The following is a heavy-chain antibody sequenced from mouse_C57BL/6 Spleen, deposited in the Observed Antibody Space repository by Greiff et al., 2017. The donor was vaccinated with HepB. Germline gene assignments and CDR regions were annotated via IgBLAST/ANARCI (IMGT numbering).Heavy chain of an antibody. D-gene: IGHD4-1*01. CDR2: IYPYNGVS. CDR1: GYSFTGYY. J-gene: IGHJ2*01. V-gene: IGHV1-31*01. Sequence: EVKLMESGPELVKPGASVKISCKASGYSFTGYYMHWVKQSHGNILDWIGYIYPYNGVSSYNQKFKGKATLTVDKSSSTAYMELRSLTSEDSAVYYCASGLGRDYFDYWGQGTTLTVSS. CDR3: ASGLGRDYFDY.